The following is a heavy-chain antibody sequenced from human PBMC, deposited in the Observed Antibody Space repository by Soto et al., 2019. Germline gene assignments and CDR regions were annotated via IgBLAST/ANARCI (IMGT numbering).Heavy chain of an antibody. CDR2: VRYDGRQK. CDR1: GFTFTNYV. J-gene: IGHJ4*02. D-gene: IGHD6-13*01. Sequence: QVHLVESGGGVVQPGRSLRLSCATSGFTFTNYVMHWVRQTPGKGLEWVANVRYDGRQKCYADLAKGRFTISRDNSESTVSLQMSSLRVEDTAVYYCATEPGESIWRIGSWGIDNGGQGTLVTVSS. CDR3: ATEPGESIWRIGSWGIDN. V-gene: IGHV3-33*03.